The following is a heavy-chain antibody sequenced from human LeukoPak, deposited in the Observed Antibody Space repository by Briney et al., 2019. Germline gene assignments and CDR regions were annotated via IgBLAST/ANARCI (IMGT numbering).Heavy chain of an antibody. Sequence: SVKVSCKASGGTFSSYALSWVRQAPGQGLEWMGGIIPIFGTANYAQKFQGRVTITADESTSTAYMELSSLRSEDTAVYYCARVALWFGAATRDYYYGMDVWGQGTTVTVSS. J-gene: IGHJ6*02. CDR3: ARVALWFGAATRDYYYGMDV. CDR1: GGTFSSYA. D-gene: IGHD3-10*01. V-gene: IGHV1-69*13. CDR2: IIPIFGTA.